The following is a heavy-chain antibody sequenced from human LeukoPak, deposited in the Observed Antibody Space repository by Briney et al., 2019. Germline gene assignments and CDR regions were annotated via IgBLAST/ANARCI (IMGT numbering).Heavy chain of an antibody. J-gene: IGHJ4*02. Sequence: GASVKVSCKASGYTFTSYFMHWVRQAPGQGLEWMGLINPRGGTTNFPQKFQGRVTMTRDTSISTAYMELSRLRSDDTAVYYCARLGYCSSTSCYAKSLADYYFDYWGQGTLVTVSS. D-gene: IGHD2-2*01. CDR2: INPRGGTT. V-gene: IGHV1-46*01. CDR1: GYTFTSYF. CDR3: ARLGYCSSTSCYAKSLADYYFDY.